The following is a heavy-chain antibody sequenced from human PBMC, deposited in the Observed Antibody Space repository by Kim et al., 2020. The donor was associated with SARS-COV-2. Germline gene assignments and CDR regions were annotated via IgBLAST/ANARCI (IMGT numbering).Heavy chain of an antibody. CDR1: GGSISSGGYY. J-gene: IGHJ4*02. Sequence: SETLSLTCTVSGGSISSGGYYWSWIRQHPGKGLEWIGYIYYSGSTYYNPSLKSRVTISVDTSKNQFSLKLSSVTAADTAVYYCARGTGGTGYYNGRSGSIFDYWGQGTLVTVSS. CDR2: IYYSGST. D-gene: IGHD3-9*01. V-gene: IGHV4-31*03. CDR3: ARGTGGTGYYNGRSGSIFDY.